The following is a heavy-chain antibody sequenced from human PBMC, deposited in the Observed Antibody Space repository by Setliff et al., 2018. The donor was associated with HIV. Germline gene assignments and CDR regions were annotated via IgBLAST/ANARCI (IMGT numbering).Heavy chain of an antibody. J-gene: IGHJ4*02. Sequence: PSETLSLTCAVYGGSFISYYWTWIRQPPGKGLEWIGEINHSGGTNYNPSLKSRVSISVDMSKNQFSLNLSSVTAADTAVYYCARDDYLDSSGYEGASYWGRGTLVTVSS. CDR2: INHSGGT. D-gene: IGHD3-22*01. V-gene: IGHV4-34*01. CDR3: ARDDYLDSSGYEGASY. CDR1: GGSFISYY.